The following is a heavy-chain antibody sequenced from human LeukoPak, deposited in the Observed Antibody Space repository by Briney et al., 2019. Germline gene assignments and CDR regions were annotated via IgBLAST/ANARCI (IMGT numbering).Heavy chain of an antibody. CDR3: ARDYGGHGEYFDY. V-gene: IGHV3-48*02. D-gene: IGHD4-23*01. CDR2: ISSSSSTI. CDR1: GFPFSKYY. J-gene: IGHJ4*02. Sequence: GSLRLSFATSGFPFSKYYLDWVRPAPREGLEWISYISSSSSTIYYADSVKGRFTISRDNAKNSLYLQMNSLRDEDTAVYYCARDYGGHGEYFDYWGQGTLVTVSS.